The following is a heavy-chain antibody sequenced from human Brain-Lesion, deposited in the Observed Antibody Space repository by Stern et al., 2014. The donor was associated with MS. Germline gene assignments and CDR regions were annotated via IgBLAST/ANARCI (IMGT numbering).Heavy chain of an antibody. J-gene: IGHJ6*02. Sequence: QVQLGQSGAEVKKPGASVKVSCKTSGYIFTGYYIHWVRQAPGQGLEWMGWINPNTGGTKYAQKFQGRVPRSRDTSISTAYVELSSLTSDDTAVYYCARDQRGITIFGVVTDYYYLGMDVWGQGTTVTVSS. CDR1: GYIFTGYY. CDR3: ARDQRGITIFGVVTDYYYLGMDV. D-gene: IGHD3-3*01. CDR2: INPNTGGT. V-gene: IGHV1-2*02.